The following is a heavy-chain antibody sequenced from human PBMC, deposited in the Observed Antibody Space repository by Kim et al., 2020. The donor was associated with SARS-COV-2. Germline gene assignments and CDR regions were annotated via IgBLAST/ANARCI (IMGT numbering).Heavy chain of an antibody. CDR3: ARVGDSYGYRDAFDI. J-gene: IGHJ3*02. D-gene: IGHD5-18*01. CDR2: IYYSGST. Sequence: SETLSLTCTVSGGSISSYYWSWIRQPPGKGLEWIGYIYYSGSTNYNPSLKSRVTISVDTSKNQFSLKLSSVTAADTAVYYCARVGDSYGYRDAFDIWGQGTMVTVSS. V-gene: IGHV4-59*13. CDR1: GGSISSYY.